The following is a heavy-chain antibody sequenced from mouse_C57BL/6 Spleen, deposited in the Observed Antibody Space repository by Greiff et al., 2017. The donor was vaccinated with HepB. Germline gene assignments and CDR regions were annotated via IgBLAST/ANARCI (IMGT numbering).Heavy chain of an antibody. J-gene: IGHJ3*01. Sequence: VQLQQSGPELVKPGASVKIPCKASGYTFTDYNMDWVKQSHGKSLEWIGDINPNNGGTIYNQKFKGKATLTVDKSSSTAYMELRSLTSEDTAVYYCARIGTRFAYWGQGTLVTVSA. CDR2: INPNNGGT. V-gene: IGHV1-18*01. CDR3: ARIGTRFAY. D-gene: IGHD3-3*01. CDR1: GYTFTDYN.